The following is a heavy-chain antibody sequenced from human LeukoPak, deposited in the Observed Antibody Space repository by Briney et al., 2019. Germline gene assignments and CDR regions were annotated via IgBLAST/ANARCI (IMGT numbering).Heavy chain of an antibody. Sequence: GGSLRLSCAASGFTVSSTYMSWLRQAPGKGLEWVSLIYTGGTTYYADSVKGRFTISRDNSENTLYLRMNNLRAEDTAVYYCARGITGTNNWFDPWGQGTLVTVSS. V-gene: IGHV3-53*01. J-gene: IGHJ5*02. CDR2: IYTGGTT. CDR3: ARGITGTNNWFDP. D-gene: IGHD1-20*01. CDR1: GFTVSSTY.